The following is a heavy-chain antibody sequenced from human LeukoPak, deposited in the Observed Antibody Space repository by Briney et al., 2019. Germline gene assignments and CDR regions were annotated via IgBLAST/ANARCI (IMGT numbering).Heavy chain of an antibody. V-gene: IGHV4-34*01. CDR3: AREAFTMVRGVIIESYYNYYGMDV. Sequence: KPSETLSLTCAVYGGSFSNYYWSWIRQPPGKGLEWIGEINHSGSTNYNPSLKSRVTISVDTSKNQFSLKLSSVTAADTAVYCCAREAFTMVRGVIIESYYNYYGMDVWGKGTTVTVSS. D-gene: IGHD3-10*01. CDR2: INHSGST. CDR1: GGSFSNYY. J-gene: IGHJ6*04.